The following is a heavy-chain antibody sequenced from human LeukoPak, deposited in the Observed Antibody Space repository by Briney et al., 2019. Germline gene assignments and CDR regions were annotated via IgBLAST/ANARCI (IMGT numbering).Heavy chain of an antibody. CDR2: IIPILGIA. J-gene: IGHJ5*02. CDR3: ARVDCSGGSCLFDP. V-gene: IGHV1-69*02. D-gene: IGHD2-15*01. Sequence: TVKVSCKASGGTFSSYTISWVRQAPGQGLEWMGRIIPILGIANYAQKFQGRVTITADKSTSTAYMELSSLRSEDTAVYYCARVDCSGGSCLFDPWGQGTLVTVSS. CDR1: GGTFSSYT.